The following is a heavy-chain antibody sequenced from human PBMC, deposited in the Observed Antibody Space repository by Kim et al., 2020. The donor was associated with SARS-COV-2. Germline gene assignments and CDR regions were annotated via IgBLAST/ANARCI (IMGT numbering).Heavy chain of an antibody. CDR1: GFTFSSYS. Sequence: GGSLRLSCAASGFTFSSYSMNWVRQAPGKGLEWVSYISSSSSTIYYADSVKGRFTISRDNAKNSLYLQMNSLRDEDTAVYYCARGAPYYYDSSGPNDAFDIWGQGTMVTVSS. J-gene: IGHJ3*02. V-gene: IGHV3-48*02. D-gene: IGHD3-22*01. CDR2: ISSSSSTI. CDR3: ARGAPYYYDSSGPNDAFDI.